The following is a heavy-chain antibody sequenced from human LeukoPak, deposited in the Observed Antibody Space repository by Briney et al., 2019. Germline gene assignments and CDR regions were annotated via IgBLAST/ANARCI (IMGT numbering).Heavy chain of an antibody. CDR3: AKVGPRDIVVVVAAKPDYYYYGMDV. CDR1: GFTFSNYW. J-gene: IGHJ6*02. D-gene: IGHD2-15*01. V-gene: IGHV3-7*03. CDR2: IKEDGSEK. Sequence: TGGSLRLSCAASGFTFSNYWMSWVRQAPGKGLEWVANIKEDGSEKNYVDSVKGRFTISRDNSKNTLYLQMNSLRAEDTAVYYCAKVGPRDIVVVVAAKPDYYYYGMDVWGQGTTVTVSS.